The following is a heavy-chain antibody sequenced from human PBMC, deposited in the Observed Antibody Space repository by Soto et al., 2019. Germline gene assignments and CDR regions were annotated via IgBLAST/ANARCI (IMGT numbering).Heavy chain of an antibody. J-gene: IGHJ4*02. CDR1: GYTFTSYD. V-gene: IGHV1-8*01. CDR2: MNPNSGNT. Sequence: QVQLVQSGAEVKKPGASVKVSCKASGYTFTSYDINWVRQATGQGLEWMGWMNPNSGNTGYAQKFQGRVTMTRNTSISTAYMELSRLRCEDTAVYYCARERGYSYGFDYWGQGTLVTVSS. D-gene: IGHD5-18*01. CDR3: ARERGYSYGFDY.